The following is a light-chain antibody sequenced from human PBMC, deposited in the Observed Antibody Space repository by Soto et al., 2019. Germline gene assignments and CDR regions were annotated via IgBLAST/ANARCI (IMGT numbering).Light chain of an antibody. CDR2: EAS. J-gene: IGKJ5*01. V-gene: IGKV3-11*01. CDR1: QSVSNY. Sequence: EIVLTQSPATVSMSPGERATLSCRASQSVSNYLAWYQQKPGQAPRLLIYEASNRASGIPARFSGRGSGTDFTLTISSLEPEDFAVYYCQQRSNWPTFGQGTRLEIK. CDR3: QQRSNWPT.